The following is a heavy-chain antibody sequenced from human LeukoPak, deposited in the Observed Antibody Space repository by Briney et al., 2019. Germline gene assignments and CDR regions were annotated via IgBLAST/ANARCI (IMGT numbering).Heavy chain of an antibody. CDR1: GGSISSGGYS. CDR3: ARGRMSAAGAGNWFDP. CDR2: ICHSGST. Sequence: PSETLSLTCAVSGGSISSGGYSWSWIRQPPGKGLEWIGYICHSGSTYYNPSLKSRVTISVDRSKNQFSLKLSSVTAADTAVYYCARGRMSAAGAGNWFDPWGQGTLVTVSS. D-gene: IGHD6-13*01. J-gene: IGHJ5*02. V-gene: IGHV4-30-2*01.